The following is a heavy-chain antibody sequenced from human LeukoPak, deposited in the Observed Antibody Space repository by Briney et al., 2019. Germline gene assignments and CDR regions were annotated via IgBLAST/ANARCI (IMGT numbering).Heavy chain of an antibody. CDR1: GYTFTVYY. V-gene: IGHV1-2*02. CDR2: INPNSGGT. D-gene: IGHD4-11*01. Sequence: ASVKVSCKASGYTFTVYYMHWVRQAPGQGLEWMGWINPNSGGTNYAQKFQGRVTMTRDTSISTAYMELSRLRSDDTAVYYCARGPTVTTNYYYYYMDVWGKGTTVTVSS. CDR3: ARGPTVTTNYYYYYMDV. J-gene: IGHJ6*03.